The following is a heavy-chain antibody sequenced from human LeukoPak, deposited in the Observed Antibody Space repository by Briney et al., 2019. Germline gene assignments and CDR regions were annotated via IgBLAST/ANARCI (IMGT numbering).Heavy chain of an antibody. Sequence: ASVTVSCKASGYTFTSYDINWVRQATGQGLEWMGWMNPNRGNTGYAQKFQGRVTITRNTSLSTVYMGLSSLRSEDTAVYYCARAHTTANWFDAWGQGTLVTVSS. V-gene: IGHV1-8*03. D-gene: IGHD4-17*01. CDR2: MNPNRGNT. CDR1: GYTFTSYD. J-gene: IGHJ5*02. CDR3: ARAHTTANWFDA.